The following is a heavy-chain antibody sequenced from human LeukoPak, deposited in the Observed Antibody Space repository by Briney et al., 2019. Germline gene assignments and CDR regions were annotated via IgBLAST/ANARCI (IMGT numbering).Heavy chain of an antibody. CDR1: GYKFTSYW. D-gene: IGHD3-10*01. J-gene: IGHJ4*02. CDR3: AKGDGEFEY. Sequence: GESLRISCEASGYKFTSYWIGWMRQMPGKGLEWMGVNYPSDSDTRYNLSFEGQVTISADKSINTAYLQWSSLRPSDTAVYYCAKGDGEFEYWGQGTLVTVSS. V-gene: IGHV5-51*01. CDR2: NYPSDSDT.